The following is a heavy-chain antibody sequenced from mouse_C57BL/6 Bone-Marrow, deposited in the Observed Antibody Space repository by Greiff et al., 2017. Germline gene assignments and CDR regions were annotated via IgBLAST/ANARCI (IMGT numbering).Heavy chain of an antibody. CDR1: GYAFSSSW. CDR3: ASLLTGTRYFDV. J-gene: IGHJ1*03. Sequence: QVQLQQSGPELVKPGASVKISCKASGYAFSSSWMNWVKQRPGTGLEWIGRIYPGDGDTNYNGKFKGKATLTADKSSSTAYMQLSSLTSEDSAVYFCASLLTGTRYFDVWGTGTTVTVSS. D-gene: IGHD4-1*01. CDR2: IYPGDGDT. V-gene: IGHV1-82*01.